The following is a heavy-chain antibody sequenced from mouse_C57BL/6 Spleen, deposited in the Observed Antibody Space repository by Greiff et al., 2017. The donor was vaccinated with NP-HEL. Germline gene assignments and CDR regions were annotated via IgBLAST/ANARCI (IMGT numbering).Heavy chain of an antibody. Sequence: EVKLVESGGGLVKPGGSLKLSCAASGFTFSDYGMHWVRQAPEKGLEWVAYISSGSSTIYYADTVKGRFTISRDNAKNTLFLQMTSLRSEDTAMYYCATHSNYLFAYWGQGTLVTVSA. D-gene: IGHD2-5*01. V-gene: IGHV5-17*01. CDR3: ATHSNYLFAY. CDR1: GFTFSDYG. CDR2: ISSGSSTI. J-gene: IGHJ3*01.